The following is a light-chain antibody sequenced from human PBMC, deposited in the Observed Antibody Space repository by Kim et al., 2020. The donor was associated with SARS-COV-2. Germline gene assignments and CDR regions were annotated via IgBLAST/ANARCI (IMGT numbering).Light chain of an antibody. CDR1: IGTGTSGHY. Sequence: PGGTVTLTCVSSIGTGTSGHYPYWVQQKPGQAHTTLIYDTSDKHSWTPARFSGSLLGGKAALTLSGAQPEDEADYYCVLLYTYTRVFGGGTQLTVL. CDR2: DTS. J-gene: IGLJ2*01. V-gene: IGLV7-46*01. CDR3: VLLYTYTRV.